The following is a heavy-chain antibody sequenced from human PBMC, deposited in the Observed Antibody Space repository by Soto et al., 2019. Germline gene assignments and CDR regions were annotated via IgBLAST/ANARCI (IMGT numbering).Heavy chain of an antibody. CDR2: ISAYNGNT. CDR1: GYNFNSYT. J-gene: IGHJ5*02. V-gene: IGHV1-18*01. CDR3: ARVVAALGHWFDP. D-gene: IGHD2-15*01. Sequence: QVQLVQSGAEVKKPGASVKVSCKASGYNFNSYTIRWVRQAPGQGLEWMGRISAYNGNTNYAQKLQGRVTMTTDTSTSTAYMELRSLRSDDTAVYHCARVVAALGHWFDPWGQGTLVTVSS.